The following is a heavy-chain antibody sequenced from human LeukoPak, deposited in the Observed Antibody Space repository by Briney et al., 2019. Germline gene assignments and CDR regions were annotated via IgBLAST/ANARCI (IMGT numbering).Heavy chain of an antibody. CDR1: GFALDTVGVG. CDR2: IYWDDDE. CDR3: AHTGGYVDYYFDY. Sequence: SGPTLVKPTQTLTLTCTFSGFALDTVGVGVGWIRQPPGKALERLALIYWDDDERSGPSLKSRLTITKDTSKSQVVLTLTNMEPVDTATYYCAHTGGYVDYYFDYWGQGTLVTVSS. J-gene: IGHJ4*02. D-gene: IGHD4-17*01. V-gene: IGHV2-5*05.